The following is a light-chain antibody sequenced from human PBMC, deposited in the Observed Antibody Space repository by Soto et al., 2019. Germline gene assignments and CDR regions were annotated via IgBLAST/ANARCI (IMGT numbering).Light chain of an antibody. Sequence: QSVLTQPASVSGSPGQSIPISCTGTSSDVGGYNLVSWYQQRPGKAPKLMIYEVSKRPSGVSNRFSGSKSGNTASLTISGLQAEDEADYYCCSYAGSSTYVFGTGTKVTVL. CDR1: SSDVGGYNL. J-gene: IGLJ1*01. CDR3: CSYAGSSTYV. V-gene: IGLV2-23*02. CDR2: EVS.